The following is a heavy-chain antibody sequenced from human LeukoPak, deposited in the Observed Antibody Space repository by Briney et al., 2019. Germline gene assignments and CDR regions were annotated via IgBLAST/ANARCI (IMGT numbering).Heavy chain of an antibody. CDR3: AKYGGWGWIIDN. CDR1: GRSISSYY. CDR2: IYYTGAT. V-gene: IGHV4-59*08. Sequence: SETLSLTCTVSGRSISSYYWPWIRQPPGKGLEWIGYIYYTGATSYNPSLKSRVPLLLNTSKNQHSLKVTSVTTADTAVYYCAKYGGWGWIIDNWGQGTLVTLSS. J-gene: IGHJ4*02. D-gene: IGHD2-2*03.